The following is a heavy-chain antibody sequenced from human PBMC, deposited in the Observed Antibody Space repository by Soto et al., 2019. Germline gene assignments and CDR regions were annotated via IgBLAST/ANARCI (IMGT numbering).Heavy chain of an antibody. CDR3: ARERSFYYYYYYMDV. CDR2: INAGNGNT. V-gene: IGHV1-3*01. CDR1: GYTFTSYA. J-gene: IGHJ6*03. D-gene: IGHD2-15*01. Sequence: ASVKVSCQASGYTFTSYAMHWVRQAPGQRLEWMGWINAGNGNTKYSQKFQGRVTITRDTSASTAYMELSSLRSEDTAVYYCARERSFYYYYYYMDVWAKGPRSPSP.